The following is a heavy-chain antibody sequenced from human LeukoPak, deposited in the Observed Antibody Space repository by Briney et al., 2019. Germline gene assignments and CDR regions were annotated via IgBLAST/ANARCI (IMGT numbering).Heavy chain of an antibody. CDR1: GFTFSSYE. D-gene: IGHD2-8*01. V-gene: IGHV3-48*03. J-gene: IGHJ4*02. CDR3: ARAGYCTNGVCRGDFDY. Sequence: GGSLRLSCAASGFTFSSYEMNWVRQAPGKGLEWVSYISSSGSTIYYADSVKGRFTISRDNAKNSLYLQVNSLRAEDTAVYYCARAGYCTNGVCRGDFDYWGQGTLVTVSS. CDR2: ISSSGSTI.